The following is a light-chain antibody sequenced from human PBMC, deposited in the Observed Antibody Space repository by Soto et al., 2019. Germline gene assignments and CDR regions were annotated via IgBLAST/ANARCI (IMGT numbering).Light chain of an antibody. CDR3: QQYNSWPLT. V-gene: IGKV3D-15*01. J-gene: IGKJ4*01. Sequence: EKVLTQSPGTLSLSPGERGTLSCRASQSVSSNYLAWYQQKPGQAPRLLIYGASNRATGIPTRISGSGSGTEFTLTISSLQSEDFAVYYCQQYNSWPLTFGGGTKVDIK. CDR1: QSVSSN. CDR2: GAS.